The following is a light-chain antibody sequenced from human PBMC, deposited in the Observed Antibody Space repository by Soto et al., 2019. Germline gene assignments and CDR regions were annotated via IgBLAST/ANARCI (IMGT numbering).Light chain of an antibody. CDR2: AIA. Sequence: DIQMTQSPSTLSASVGDRVTITCRASQSISTWLSWYQQKPGEAPKLLIYAIASLQSGVPSRFSGSGSGTEFTLTINNVQPEDFATYWCQQSTSAVPITFGQGTRLEIK. CDR1: QSISTW. V-gene: IGKV1-39*01. J-gene: IGKJ5*01. CDR3: QQSTSAVPIT.